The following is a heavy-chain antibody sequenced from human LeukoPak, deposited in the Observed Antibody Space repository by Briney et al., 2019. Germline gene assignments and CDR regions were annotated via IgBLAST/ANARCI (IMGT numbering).Heavy chain of an antibody. J-gene: IGHJ6*03. CDR1: GFDFSSQW. CDR2: VNLGATEK. V-gene: IGHV3-7*05. Sequence: PGGSLRLSCAASGFDFSSQWMSWVCQGPGQGLEWVSIVNLGATEKYYVDSVKGRFTISRDNAENTLYLQMNSLRAEDTAVYYCARVLSGRGSLYDYDNYMDGWGKGTTVTTSS. D-gene: IGHD3-10*01. CDR3: ARVLSGRGSLYDYDNYMDG.